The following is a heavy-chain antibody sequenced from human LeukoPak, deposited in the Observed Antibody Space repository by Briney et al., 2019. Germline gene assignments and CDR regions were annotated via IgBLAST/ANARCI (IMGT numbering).Heavy chain of an antibody. CDR1: GFTFSDFA. CDR3: ARQAIEYSYGANWFDP. V-gene: IGHV3-69-1*01. CDR2: ISHTDIP. Sequence: PGGSLRLSCTASGFTFSDFAIFWVRQAPGQGPQWVSTISHTDIPYYADSVKGRFTISRDNAKNSLYLQMNSLRAEDTAVYYCARQAIEYSYGANWFDPWGQEPWSPSPQ. J-gene: IGHJ5*02. D-gene: IGHD5-18*01.